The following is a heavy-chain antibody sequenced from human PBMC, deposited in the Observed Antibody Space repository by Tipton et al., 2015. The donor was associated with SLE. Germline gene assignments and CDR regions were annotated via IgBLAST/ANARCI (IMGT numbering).Heavy chain of an antibody. CDR2: INHSGST. J-gene: IGHJ3*02. D-gene: IGHD5/OR15-5a*01. CDR1: DGSFSDYY. Sequence: TLSLTCAVYDGSFSDYYWSWIRQPPGRGLEWIGEINHSGSTNHNPSLKSRVTISVDTSKNQFSLKLSSVTAADTAVYYCAGVSRDAFEIWGQGTMVTVSS. CDR3: AGVSRDAFEI. V-gene: IGHV4-34*01.